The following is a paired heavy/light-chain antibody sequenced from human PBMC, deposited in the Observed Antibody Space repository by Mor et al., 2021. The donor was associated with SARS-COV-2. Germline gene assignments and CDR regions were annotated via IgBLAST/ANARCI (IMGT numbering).Light chain of an antibody. Sequence: DIQMTQSPSSLSASVGDRVTITCRASQGISNYLAWFQQKPGKAPKSLIYGASRLESGVPSKFSGSGSGTDFTLTISSVQPEDFATYYCQQYYSYPLTFAGGTKVEIK. V-gene: IGKV1-16*02. CDR2: GAS. CDR1: QGISNY. J-gene: IGKJ4*01. CDR3: QQYYSYPLT.
Heavy chain of an antibody. Sequence: QVQLVESGGGVVQPGRSLRLSCTASGFTFNAYGMHWVRQAPGKGLEWVAVISYDGSNYKDYVDSVKGRFTISRDNSENMLYLQMNSLRAEDTAVYYCAKDRDLYYYDTSGPEFDSWGQGTLVTVSS. J-gene: IGHJ4*02. D-gene: IGHD3-22*01. V-gene: IGHV3-30*18. CDR1: GFTFNAYG. CDR3: AKDRDLYYYDTSGPEFDS. CDR2: ISYDGSNYK.